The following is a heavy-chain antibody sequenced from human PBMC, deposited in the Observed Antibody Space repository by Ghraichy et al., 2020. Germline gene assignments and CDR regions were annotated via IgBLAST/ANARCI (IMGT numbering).Heavy chain of an antibody. J-gene: IGHJ5*02. CDR2: IYHSGST. CDR1: GYSISSGYY. D-gene: IGHD1-26*01. V-gene: IGHV4-38-2*02. CDR3: ARAAVGATTWFDP. Sequence: SETLSLTCTVSGYSISSGYYWGWIRQPPGKGLEWIGSIYHSGSTYYNPSLKSRVTISVDTSKNQFSLKLSSVTAADTAVYYCARAAVGATTWFDPWGQGTLVTVSS.